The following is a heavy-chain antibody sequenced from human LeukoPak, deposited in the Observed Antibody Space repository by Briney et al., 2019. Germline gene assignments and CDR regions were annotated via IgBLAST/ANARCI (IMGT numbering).Heavy chain of an antibody. CDR3: ARAPPPTTIYPVVPAGYYYYYIDV. V-gene: IGHV1-69*13. CDR1: GGTFSSYA. Sequence: SVKVSCKASGGTFSSYAISWVRQAPGQGLEWMGGIIPIFGTANYAQKFQGRVTITADESTSTAYMELSSLRSEDTAVYYCARAPPPTTIYPVVPAGYYYYYIDVWGKGTTVTVSS. D-gene: IGHD2-2*01. J-gene: IGHJ6*03. CDR2: IIPIFGTA.